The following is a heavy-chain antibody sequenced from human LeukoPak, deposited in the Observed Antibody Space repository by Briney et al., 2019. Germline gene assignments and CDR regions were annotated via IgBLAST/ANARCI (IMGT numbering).Heavy chain of an antibody. Sequence: PSETLSLTCAVYGGSFSGYYWSWIRQPPGKGLEWIGEINHSGFTNYNPSLKSRVTISVDTSKNRFSLKLSSVTAADTAVYYCARGRLGYCSGGSCYSGLDYWGQGTLVTVSS. CDR3: ARGRLGYCSGGSCYSGLDY. D-gene: IGHD2-15*01. CDR2: INHSGFT. V-gene: IGHV4-34*01. CDR1: GGSFSGYY. J-gene: IGHJ4*02.